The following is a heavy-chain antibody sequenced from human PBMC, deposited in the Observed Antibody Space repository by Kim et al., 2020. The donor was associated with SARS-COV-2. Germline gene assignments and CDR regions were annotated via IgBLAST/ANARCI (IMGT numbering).Heavy chain of an antibody. J-gene: IGHJ4*02. D-gene: IGHD6-13*01. Sequence: SLRSRVTISVDTSKNQFSLKLSSVTAADTAVYYCARGRYSSSWYPSYFDYWGQGTLVTVSS. CDR3: ARGRYSSSWYPSYFDY. V-gene: IGHV4-34*01.